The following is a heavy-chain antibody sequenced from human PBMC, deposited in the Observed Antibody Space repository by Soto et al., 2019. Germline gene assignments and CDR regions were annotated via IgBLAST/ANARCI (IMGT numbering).Heavy chain of an antibody. D-gene: IGHD3-9*01. J-gene: IGHJ3*02. CDR1: GGTFSSYA. Sequence: ASVKVSCKASGGTFSSYAINWVRQATGQGLEWMGWMNPNSGNTGYAQKFQGRVTMTRNTSISTAYMELSSLRSEDTAVYYCAMVTGYYYNWGQGTMVTVSS. CDR2: MNPNSGNT. V-gene: IGHV1-8*02. CDR3: AMVTGYYYN.